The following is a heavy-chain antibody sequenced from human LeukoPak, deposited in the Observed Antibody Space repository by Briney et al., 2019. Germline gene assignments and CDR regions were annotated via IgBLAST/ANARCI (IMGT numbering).Heavy chain of an antibody. V-gene: IGHV1-2*02. CDR2: IFPNSGGT. Sequence: ASVTVSCKASGYTFTGNYMHWVRQAPGQGLEWMGWIFPNSGGTEYALKFQGRVTMTRDTSISTAYMELSSLRSDDTAVYYCVAVTYTNYDDFDYWGQGTLVTVSS. CDR3: VAVTYTNYDDFDY. D-gene: IGHD4-4*01. CDR1: GYTFTGNY. J-gene: IGHJ4*02.